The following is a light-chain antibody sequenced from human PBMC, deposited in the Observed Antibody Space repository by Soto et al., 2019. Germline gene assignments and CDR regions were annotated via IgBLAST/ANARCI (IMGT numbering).Light chain of an antibody. Sequence: QSALTQPRSVSGSPGQSITISCTGTSSDVGAYDSVSWYQQHPGKAPKLMIYDATKRPSGVPDRFAGSKSGNTASLTISGLQAEDEADYYCCSYGSTFYVFGIGTKVTVL. CDR1: SSDVGAYDS. CDR2: DAT. V-gene: IGLV2-11*01. J-gene: IGLJ1*01. CDR3: CSYGSTFYV.